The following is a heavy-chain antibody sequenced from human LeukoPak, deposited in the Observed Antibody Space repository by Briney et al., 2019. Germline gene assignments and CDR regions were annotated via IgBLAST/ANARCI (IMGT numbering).Heavy chain of an antibody. D-gene: IGHD4-11*01. CDR1: VFTFDEYA. CDR3: AKDKGYTNRHFYY. J-gene: IGHJ4*02. CDR2: ICWNSGRI. Sequence: PGRSLRLSCAASVFTFDEYAMHGAPHAPGEGLECVSGICWNSGRIRYAHSVKGRFTLSRDIAKCSLFLQKNPERAGHPPLYYFAKDKGYTNRHFYYWGQGTLVTVSS. V-gene: IGHV3-9*01.